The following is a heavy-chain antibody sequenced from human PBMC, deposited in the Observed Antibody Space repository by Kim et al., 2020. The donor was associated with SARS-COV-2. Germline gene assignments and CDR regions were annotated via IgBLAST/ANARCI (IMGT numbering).Heavy chain of an antibody. J-gene: IGHJ6*02. CDR3: AKETLFEYCSSTSCYQYGMGV. Sequence: GGSLRLSCAASGFTLDDYAMHWVRQAPGKGLEWVSLISGDGGSTYYADSVKGRFTISRDNSKNSLYLQMNSLRTEDTALYYCAKETLFEYCSSTSCYQYGMGVWGQGTTVPVSS. CDR1: GFTLDDYA. D-gene: IGHD2-2*01. CDR2: ISGDGGST. V-gene: IGHV3-43*02.